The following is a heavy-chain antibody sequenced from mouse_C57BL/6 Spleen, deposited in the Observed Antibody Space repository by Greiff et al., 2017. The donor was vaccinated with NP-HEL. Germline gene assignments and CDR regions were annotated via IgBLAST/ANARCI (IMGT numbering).Heavy chain of an antibody. J-gene: IGHJ2*01. CDR1: GYAFSSSW. Sequence: QVQLQQSGPELVKPGASVKISCKASGYAFSSSWMNWVKQRPGKGLEWIGRIYPGDGDNNYNGKFKGKATLTADKSSSTAYMQLSSLTSEDSAVYFCARNMMVIPFAYWGQGTTLTVSS. V-gene: IGHV1-82*01. CDR2: IYPGDGDN. D-gene: IGHD2-3*01. CDR3: ARNMMVIPFAY.